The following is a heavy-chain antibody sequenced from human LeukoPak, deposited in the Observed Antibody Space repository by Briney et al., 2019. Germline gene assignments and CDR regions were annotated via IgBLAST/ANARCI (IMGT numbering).Heavy chain of an antibody. Sequence: SETLSLTCTVSGGSISSYYWSWIRQPPGEGLEWIGYIYYSGSTNYNPSLKSRVTISVDTSKNQFSLKLSSVTAADTAVYYCARHRRWLQDAFDIWGQGTMVTVSS. V-gene: IGHV4-59*08. D-gene: IGHD5-24*01. CDR2: IYYSGST. CDR3: ARHRRWLQDAFDI. J-gene: IGHJ3*02. CDR1: GGSISSYY.